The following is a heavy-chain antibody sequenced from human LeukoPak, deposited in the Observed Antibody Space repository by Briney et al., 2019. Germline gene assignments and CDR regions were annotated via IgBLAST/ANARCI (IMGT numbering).Heavy chain of an antibody. CDR3: TGNYYGSGSYADFDY. Sequence: GGSLRLSCAASGFTFSGSALHWVRQASGKGLEWVGRIRSTANGYATAYAASVKGRFTISRDDSKNTAYLQMDSLKTEDTAVYYCTGNYYGSGSYADFDYWGRGTLVTVSS. CDR2: IRSTANGYAT. CDR1: GFTFSGSA. V-gene: IGHV3-73*01. J-gene: IGHJ4*02. D-gene: IGHD3-10*01.